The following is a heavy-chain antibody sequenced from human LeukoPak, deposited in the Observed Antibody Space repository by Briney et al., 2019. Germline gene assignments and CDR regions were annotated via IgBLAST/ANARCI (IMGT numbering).Heavy chain of an antibody. CDR1: GYSFSSYY. CDR2: INPSGVGT. Sequence: GASVKVSCKASGYSFSSYYMHWVRQAPGQGLEWRGIINPSGVGTNYARKFQGWVTMTRDTSISTAYMELSRLRSDDTAVYYCARAGDSSGYYYEYFDYWGQGTLVTVSS. V-gene: IGHV1-2*04. J-gene: IGHJ4*02. CDR3: ARAGDSSGYYYEYFDY. D-gene: IGHD3-22*01.